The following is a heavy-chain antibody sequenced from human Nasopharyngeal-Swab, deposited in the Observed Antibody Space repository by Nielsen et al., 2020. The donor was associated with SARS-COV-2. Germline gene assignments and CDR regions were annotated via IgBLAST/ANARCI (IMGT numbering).Heavy chain of an antibody. Sequence: GRQAPGKGLEWVSSISSSSSDIYYADSVKGRFTISRDNAKNSLYLQMNSLRAEDTAVYYCARMDHIVVVPAAPGGADYWGQGTLVTVSS. V-gene: IGHV3-21*01. J-gene: IGHJ4*02. CDR2: ISSSSSDI. CDR3: ARMDHIVVVPAAPGGADY. D-gene: IGHD2-2*01.